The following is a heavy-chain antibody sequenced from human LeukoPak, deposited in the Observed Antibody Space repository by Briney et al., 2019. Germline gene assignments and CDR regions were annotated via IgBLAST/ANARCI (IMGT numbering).Heavy chain of an antibody. J-gene: IGHJ6*02. V-gene: IGHV4-59*01. CDR1: GGSISSYY. CDR3: ARVVGYCSSTSCYNYYYYGMDV. Sequence: SETLSLTCTVSGGSISSYYWSWIRQPPGKGLEWIGYTYYSGSTNYNPSLKSRVTISVDTSKNQFSLKLSSVTAADTAVYYCARVVGYCSSTSCYNYYYYGMDVWGQGTTVTVSS. D-gene: IGHD2-2*02. CDR2: TYYSGST.